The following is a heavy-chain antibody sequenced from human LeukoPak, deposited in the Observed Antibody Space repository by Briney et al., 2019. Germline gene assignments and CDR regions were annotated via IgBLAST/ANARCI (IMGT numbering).Heavy chain of an antibody. D-gene: IGHD6-13*01. CDR3: ARKKAGSYFDY. Sequence: GGSLRLSCAASGFTFSSYWMSWVRQAPGKGLKWVANIKQDGSEKYYVDSVKGRFTISRDNAKNSLYLQMNSLRAEDTAVYYCARKKAGSYFDYWGQGTLVTVSS. J-gene: IGHJ4*02. V-gene: IGHV3-7*01. CDR2: IKQDGSEK. CDR1: GFTFSSYW.